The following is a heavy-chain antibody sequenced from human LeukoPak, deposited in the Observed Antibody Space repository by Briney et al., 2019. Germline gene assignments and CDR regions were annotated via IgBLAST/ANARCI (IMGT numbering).Heavy chain of an antibody. D-gene: IGHD3-9*01. CDR2: IWYDGSNK. CDR1: GFTFSSYG. CDR3: ARAGDPTYYDILTGPDY. J-gene: IGHJ4*02. Sequence: GGSLRLSCAASGFTFSSYGMHWVRQAPGKGLEWVAVIWYDGSNKYYADSVKGRFTISRDNSKNTLYLQMNSLRAEDTAVYYCARAGDPTYYDILTGPDYWGQGTLVTVSS. V-gene: IGHV3-33*01.